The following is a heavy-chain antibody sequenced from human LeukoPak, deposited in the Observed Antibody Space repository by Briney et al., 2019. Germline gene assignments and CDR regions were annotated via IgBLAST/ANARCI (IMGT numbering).Heavy chain of an antibody. CDR2: MNPNSGNT. J-gene: IGHJ4*02. CDR1: GYTFTSYD. Sequence: ASVKVSCKASGYTFTSYDINWVRQATGQGLEWMGWMNPNSGNTGYAQKFQGRLTMTGNPSTSTAYMELSSLRSEDTAVYYCARESGFYGSGSRYWGQGTLVTVSS. CDR3: ARESGFYGSGSRY. D-gene: IGHD3-10*01. V-gene: IGHV1-8*01.